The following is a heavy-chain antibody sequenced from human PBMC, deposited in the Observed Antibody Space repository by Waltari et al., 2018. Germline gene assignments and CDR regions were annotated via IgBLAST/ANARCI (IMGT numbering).Heavy chain of an antibody. J-gene: IGHJ4*02. Sequence: QVQLVQSVAEVKKPGSSVKVSCKASGGTFSSYAISWVRQAPGQGLEWMGGIIPSFGTANYSQKFQGRVTITTDESTSTAYMELSSLRSEDTAVYYCARDDGGELLLPYWGQGTLVTVSS. CDR3: ARDDGGELLLPY. D-gene: IGHD2-15*01. CDR1: GGTFSSYA. V-gene: IGHV1-69*05. CDR2: IIPSFGTA.